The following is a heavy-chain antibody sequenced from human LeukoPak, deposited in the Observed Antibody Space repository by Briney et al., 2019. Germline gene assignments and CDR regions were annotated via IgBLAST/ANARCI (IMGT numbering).Heavy chain of an antibody. V-gene: IGHV3-7*01. CDR3: AKTGERDY. J-gene: IGHJ4*02. Sequence: GGSLRLSCATSGFTFSGYWMSWVRQAPGKGLEWVANIKEDGTQKYYVDSVRGRFTISRDNAENSLYLQMNSLRDEDTAAYYCAKTGERDYWGRGTLVTVSS. CDR1: GFTFSGYW. D-gene: IGHD7-27*01. CDR2: IKEDGTQK.